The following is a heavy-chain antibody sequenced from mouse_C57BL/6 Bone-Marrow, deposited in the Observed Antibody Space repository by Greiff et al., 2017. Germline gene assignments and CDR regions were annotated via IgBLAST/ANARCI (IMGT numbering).Heavy chain of an antibody. J-gene: IGHJ4*01. V-gene: IGHV5-4*03. CDR1: GFTFSSYA. Sequence: EVKLVESGGGLVKPGGSLKLSCAASGFTFSSYAMSWVRQTPEKRLEWVATISDGGSYTYYPDNVKGRFTISRDTAKNNLYLQMSHLKSEDTAMYYGARGEDYNGGPYYAMDYWGQGTSVTVSS. CDR3: ARGEDYNGGPYYAMDY. D-gene: IGHD1-2*01. CDR2: ISDGGSYT.